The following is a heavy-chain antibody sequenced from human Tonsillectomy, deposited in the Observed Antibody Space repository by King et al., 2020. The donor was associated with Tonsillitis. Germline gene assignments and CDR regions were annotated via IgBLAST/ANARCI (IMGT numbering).Heavy chain of an antibody. CDR3: AKVSGDLSGYDYPLDS. CDR1: GFSFSSHG. D-gene: IGHD5-12*01. Sequence: VQLVESGGGVVQPGGSLRLSCITSGFSFSSHGMHWVRQAPGKGLDWVALIRDDGSDKYYAESVRGRLIISRDNSKNTLYLQVNRLRAEDTAVYYCAKVSGDLSGYDYPLDSWGQGTLVTVSS. V-gene: IGHV3-30*02. CDR2: IRDDGSDK. J-gene: IGHJ4*02.